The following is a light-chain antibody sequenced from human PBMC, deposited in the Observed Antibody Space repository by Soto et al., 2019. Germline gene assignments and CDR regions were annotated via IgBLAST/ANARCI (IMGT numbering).Light chain of an antibody. J-gene: IGKJ1*01. CDR1: QSISSW. CDR3: QQYSSSWT. CDR2: DVS. Sequence: DIQVTQFPSSLSASVGERVTITCRASQSISSWLAWFQQKPGKAPRLLIYDVSTLESGVPSRFSGSGSGTKFTLTISGLQPDDFATYYCQQYSSSWTFGQGTKVDIK. V-gene: IGKV1-5*01.